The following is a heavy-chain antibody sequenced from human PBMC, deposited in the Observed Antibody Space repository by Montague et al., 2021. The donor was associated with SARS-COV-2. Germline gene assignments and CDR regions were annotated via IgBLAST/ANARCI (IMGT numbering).Heavy chain of an antibody. CDR3: ARFTTSGFDY. CDR2: IYHTGST. CDR1: GDSISGFY. V-gene: IGHV4-59*01. Sequence: SETLSLTCTVSGDSISGFYWSWIRQSPGKGLEWIGDIYHTGSTNSCPHLNSRISMSVDTSKNQLSLKLSSVTAADTALYYCARFTTSGFDYWGQGILVTVSS. J-gene: IGHJ4*02. D-gene: IGHD2-2*01.